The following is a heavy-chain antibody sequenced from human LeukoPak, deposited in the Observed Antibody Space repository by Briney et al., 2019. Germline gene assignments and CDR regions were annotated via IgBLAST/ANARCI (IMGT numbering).Heavy chain of an antibody. CDR2: IKDAGSEK. J-gene: IGHJ6*02. CDR3: TRDGQASSGSYGMDV. V-gene: IGHV3-7*01. CDR1: GFTFSNSW. D-gene: IGHD1-14*01. Sequence: PGGSLRLSCTASGFTFSNSWVNWVRQAPGKGLEWVANIKDAGSEKYYVDSVMGRFTISRDNAKNSLYLQMNSLRVDDTAVYYCTRDGQASSGSYGMDVWGRGTTVTVSS.